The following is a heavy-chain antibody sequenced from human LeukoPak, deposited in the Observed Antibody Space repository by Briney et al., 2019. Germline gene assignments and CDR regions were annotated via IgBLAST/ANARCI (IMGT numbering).Heavy chain of an antibody. J-gene: IGHJ4*02. D-gene: IGHD6-19*01. CDR2: INHSGST. Sequence: NPSETLFLTCAVYGGSLSGYDWNWIRQPPGRGLEWIGEINHSGSTNYNPSLKSRVTISVDTSKNQFSLKLTSVTAADTAVYYCARGPISYSSGWYVNYWGQGTLVTVSS. CDR3: ARGPISYSSGWYVNY. V-gene: IGHV4-34*01. CDR1: GGSLSGYD.